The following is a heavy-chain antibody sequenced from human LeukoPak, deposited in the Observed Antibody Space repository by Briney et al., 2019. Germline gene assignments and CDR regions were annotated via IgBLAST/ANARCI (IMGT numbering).Heavy chain of an antibody. J-gene: IGHJ6*03. CDR1: GFTFSSYA. D-gene: IGHD1-7*01. CDR2: ISGSGGST. CDR3: AKRRGLELLYYYYMDV. Sequence: GSLRLPCAASGFTFSSYAMSWVRQAPGKGLEWVSAISGSGGSTYYADSVKGRFTISRDNSKNTLYLQMNSLRAEDTAVYYCAKRRGLELLYYYYMDVWGKGTTVTVSS. V-gene: IGHV3-23*01.